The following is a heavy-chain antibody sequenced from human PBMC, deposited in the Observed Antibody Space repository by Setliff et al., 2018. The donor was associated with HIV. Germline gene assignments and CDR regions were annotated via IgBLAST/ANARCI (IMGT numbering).Heavy chain of an antibody. J-gene: IGHJ4*02. V-gene: IGHV1-8*01. CDR2: INPGTGNT. Sequence: GASVKVSCKASGYDFKIYDIHWVRQVAGQGLEWMGWINPGTGNTGYPQNFSGRVTMTRNTSINTVYMELSSLRSEDTAIYFCARGKIPSWRLTMFDFWGQGTPVTVSS. CDR3: ARGKIPSWRLTMFDF. D-gene: IGHD1-1*01. CDR1: GYDFKIYD.